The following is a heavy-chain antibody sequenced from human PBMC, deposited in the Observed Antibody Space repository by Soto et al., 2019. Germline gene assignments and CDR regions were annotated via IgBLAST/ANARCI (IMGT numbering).Heavy chain of an antibody. Sequence: QVQLVQSGAEVKHPGASVKVSCQTYGYTFIHYSFTWVRQAPGQVLEWMGWISAYNGNTNFAQNFQGRFSMTTDTSTNTAYMELRSLRSDDTAAYYCASSGSMGCEYWGQGTLVTVSS. CDR1: GYTFIHYS. J-gene: IGHJ4*02. V-gene: IGHV1-18*01. CDR2: ISAYNGNT. CDR3: ASSGSMGCEY. D-gene: IGHD3-10*01.